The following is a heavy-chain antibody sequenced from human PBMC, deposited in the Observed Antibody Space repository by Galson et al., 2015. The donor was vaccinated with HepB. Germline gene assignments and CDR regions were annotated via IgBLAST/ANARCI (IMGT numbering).Heavy chain of an antibody. V-gene: IGHV3-30*18. J-gene: IGHJ4*02. CDR2: ISYDGSNK. Sequence: SLRLSCAASGFTFSTYGMHWVRQAPGKGLEWVAVISYDGSNKYYGDSVKGRFTISRDNFKNTLYLQMNSLRAEDTAVYYCAKEARGGNYVKDFDYWGQGTLVTVSS. CDR1: GFTFSTYG. CDR3: AKEARGGNYVKDFDY. D-gene: IGHD1-26*01.